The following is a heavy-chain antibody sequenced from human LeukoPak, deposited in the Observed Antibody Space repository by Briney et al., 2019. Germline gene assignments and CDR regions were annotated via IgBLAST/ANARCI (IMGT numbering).Heavy chain of an antibody. CDR2: INPNSGGT. D-gene: IGHD3-10*01. Sequence: ASVKVSCKASGYTFTGYYMHWVRQAPGQGLEWMGWINPNSGGTNDAQKFQGRVTMTRDTSISTAYMELSRLRSDDTAVYYCARATTYYYGSGSYSYFDYWGQGTLVTVSS. CDR3: ARATTYYYGSGSYSYFDY. V-gene: IGHV1-2*02. CDR1: GYTFTGYY. J-gene: IGHJ4*02.